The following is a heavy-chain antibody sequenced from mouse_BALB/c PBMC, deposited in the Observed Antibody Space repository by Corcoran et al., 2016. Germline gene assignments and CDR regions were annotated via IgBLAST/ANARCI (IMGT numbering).Heavy chain of an antibody. V-gene: IGHV14-3*02. CDR1: GFNIRDTY. CDR3: ARWDWYLDV. J-gene: IGHJ1*01. Sequence: EVQLQQSGAELVKPGASVKFSCTASGFNIRDTYMHWVKQRPDQSLEWIGRIDPANGNTKYDPKFQGKATITADTSSNQAYLQLSSLTSEDTAVYYCARWDWYLDVWGAGTTVTVSS. CDR2: IDPANGNT.